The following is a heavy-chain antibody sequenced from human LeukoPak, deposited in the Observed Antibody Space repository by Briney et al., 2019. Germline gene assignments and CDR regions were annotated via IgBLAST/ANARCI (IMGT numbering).Heavy chain of an antibody. CDR1: GGTFSSYA. V-gene: IGHV1-18*01. CDR3: ARDDYGDYGMDV. CDR2: ISAYNGNT. Sequence: ASVKVSCKASGGTFSSYAISWVRQAPGQGLEWMGWISAYNGNTNYAQKLQGRVTMTTDTSTSTAYMELRSLRSDDTAVYYCARDDYGDYGMDVWGQGTTVTVSS. D-gene: IGHD4-17*01. J-gene: IGHJ6*02.